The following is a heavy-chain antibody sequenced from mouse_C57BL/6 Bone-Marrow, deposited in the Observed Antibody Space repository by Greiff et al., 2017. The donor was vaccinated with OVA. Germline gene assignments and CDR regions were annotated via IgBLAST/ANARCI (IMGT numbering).Heavy chain of an antibody. J-gene: IGHJ3*01. Sequence: VKLQQPGAELVKPGASVKLSCKASGYTFTSYWMHWVKQRPGQGLEWIGMIHPNSGSTNYNEKFKSKATLTVDKSSSTAYMQLSSLTSEDSAVYYCAPLWLRRAWFAYWGQGTLVTVSA. D-gene: IGHD2-2*01. V-gene: IGHV1-64*01. CDR1: GYTFTSYW. CDR3: APLWLRRAWFAY. CDR2: IHPNSGST.